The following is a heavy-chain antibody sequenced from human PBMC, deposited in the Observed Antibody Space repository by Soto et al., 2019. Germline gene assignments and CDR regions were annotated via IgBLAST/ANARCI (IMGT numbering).Heavy chain of an antibody. CDR3: ASSPLNYDFWSGYYFGWFDP. Sequence: ASVKVSCKASGYTFTSYAMHWVRQAPGQRLEWMGWINAGNGNTKYSQKFQGRVTITRDTSASTAYMELSSLRSEDTAVYYCASSPLNYDFWSGYYFGWFDPWGQGTLVTVSS. D-gene: IGHD3-3*01. V-gene: IGHV1-3*01. J-gene: IGHJ5*02. CDR1: GYTFTSYA. CDR2: INAGNGNT.